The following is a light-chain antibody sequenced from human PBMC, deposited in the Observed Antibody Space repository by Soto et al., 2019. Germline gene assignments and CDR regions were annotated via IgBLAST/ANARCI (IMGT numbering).Light chain of an antibody. CDR3: SSYTRGSTVV. V-gene: IGLV2-14*03. J-gene: IGLJ3*02. CDR2: DVS. CDR1: NNDVGAYNY. Sequence: QSALTQPASVSGSPGQSITISCTGSNNDVGAYNYVSWYQQHPGKAPKTMIYDVSNRPSGVSNRFSGSKSGNTASLTISGLQAEDEADYYCSSYTRGSTVVFGGGTQLTVL.